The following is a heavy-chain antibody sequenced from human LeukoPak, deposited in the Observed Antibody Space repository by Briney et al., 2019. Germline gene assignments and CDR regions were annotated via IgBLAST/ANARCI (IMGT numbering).Heavy chain of an antibody. CDR1: GFTFSSYG. V-gene: IGHV3-30*18. CDR2: ISYDGSNK. D-gene: IGHD3-22*01. J-gene: IGHJ4*02. CDR3: AKEGDYYDSSGYLDY. Sequence: GRSLRLSSAASGFTFSSYGMHWVRQAPGKGLEWVAVISYDGSNKYYADSVKGRFTISRDNSKNTLYLQMNSLRAEDTAVYYCAKEGDYYDSSGYLDYWGQGTLVTVSS.